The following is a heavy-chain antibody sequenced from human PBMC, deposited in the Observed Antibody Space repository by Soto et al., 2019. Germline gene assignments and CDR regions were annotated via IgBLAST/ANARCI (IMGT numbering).Heavy chain of an antibody. CDR3: ARDRAPEDNWNYKLDYYGMDV. CDR2: ISSSSSTI. J-gene: IGHJ6*02. D-gene: IGHD1-7*01. V-gene: IGHV3-48*02. CDR1: GFTFSSYS. Sequence: GGSLRLSCAASGFTFSSYSMNWVRQAPGKGLEWVSYISSSSSTIYYADSVKGRFTISRDNAKNSLYLQMNSLRDEDTAVYYCARDRAPEDNWNYKLDYYGMDVWGQGTTVTVSS.